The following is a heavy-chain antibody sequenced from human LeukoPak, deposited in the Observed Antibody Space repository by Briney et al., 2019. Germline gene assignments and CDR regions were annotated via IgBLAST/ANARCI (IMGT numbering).Heavy chain of an antibody. D-gene: IGHD2-2*01. J-gene: IGHJ4*02. V-gene: IGHV1-2*04. CDR3: ARQRTSDRRDQQLSAEFDY. Sequence: ASVKVSCKASGYTFTGYYMHWVRQAPGQGLEWMGWINPNSGGTNYVQKFQGWVTMTRNTSISTAYMELSSVTAADTAVYYCARQRTSDRRDQQLSAEFDYWGQGTLVTVSS. CDR1: GYTFTGYY. CDR2: INPNSGGT.